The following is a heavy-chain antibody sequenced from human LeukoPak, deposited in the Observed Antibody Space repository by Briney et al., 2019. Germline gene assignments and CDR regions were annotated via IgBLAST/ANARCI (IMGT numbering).Heavy chain of an antibody. J-gene: IGHJ4*02. Sequence: PGGSLRLSCAASGFTFSSYAMHWVRQAPGKGLEWVAVISYDGSNKYYADSVKGRFTISRDNSKNTLYLQMNSLRAEDTAVYYCARGLSTTVTPGDYWGQGTLVTVSS. D-gene: IGHD4-17*01. CDR2: ISYDGSNK. V-gene: IGHV3-30-3*01. CDR1: GFTFSSYA. CDR3: ARGLSTTVTPGDY.